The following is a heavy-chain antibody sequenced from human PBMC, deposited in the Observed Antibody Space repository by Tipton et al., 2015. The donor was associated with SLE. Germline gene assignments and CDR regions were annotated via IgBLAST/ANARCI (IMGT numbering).Heavy chain of an antibody. J-gene: IGHJ6*02. CDR3: ARDGGTARYGMDV. Sequence: TLSLTCTVSGGSISSYYWSGIRQPAGKGLEWIGRIYSSGSTNDNPSLKSRVTMSVDTSKNQFSLKLSSVTAADTAVYYCARDGGTARYGMDVWGQGTTVTVSS. D-gene: IGHD6-6*01. V-gene: IGHV4-4*07. CDR1: GGSISSYY. CDR2: IYSSGST.